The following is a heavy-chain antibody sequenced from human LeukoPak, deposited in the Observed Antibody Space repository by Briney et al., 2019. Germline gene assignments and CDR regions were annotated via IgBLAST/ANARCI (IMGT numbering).Heavy chain of an antibody. D-gene: IGHD3-10*01. V-gene: IGHV4-31*03. CDR2: IYYSGST. Sequence: PSETLSLTCTVSGGSISSGGYYWSWIRQHPGEGLEWIGYIYYSGSTYYNPSLKSRVTISVDTSKNQFSLKLSSVTAADTAVYYCARVPYYYGSGSYWGGDYWGQGTLVTVSS. CDR1: GGSISSGGYY. CDR3: ARVPYYYGSGSYWGGDY. J-gene: IGHJ4*02.